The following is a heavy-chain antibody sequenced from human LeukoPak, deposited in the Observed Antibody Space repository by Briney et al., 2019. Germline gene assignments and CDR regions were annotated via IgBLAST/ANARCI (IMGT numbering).Heavy chain of an antibody. CDR2: IYPGDSDT. CDR3: ARARYCSGGSCYAEY. V-gene: IGHV5-51*01. J-gene: IGHJ4*02. Sequence: GESLKNSCKGSGYSFTTYWIGWVRQTPGKGLEWMGIIYPGDSDTRYSPSFQGQVTISADKSISTAYLEWSSLKASDTAMYYCARARYCSGGSCYAEYWGQGTLVTVPS. CDR1: GYSFTTYW. D-gene: IGHD2-15*01.